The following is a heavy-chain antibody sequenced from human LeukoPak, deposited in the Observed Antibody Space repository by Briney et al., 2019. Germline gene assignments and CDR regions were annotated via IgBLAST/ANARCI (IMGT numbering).Heavy chain of an antibody. J-gene: IGHJ3*02. CDR2: MNEDGTDK. V-gene: IGHV3-7*05. CDR3: ASRDGYKGAFDI. CDR1: GFTFSSSW. Sequence: GGSLRLSCAASGFTFSSSWMTWVRQAPGKGLEWVAHMNEDGTDKLYVDSVTGRFTISRDNTKNSLYLQMSSLRDEDTAVYYCASRDGYKGAFDIWGQGTMVTVSS. D-gene: IGHD5-24*01.